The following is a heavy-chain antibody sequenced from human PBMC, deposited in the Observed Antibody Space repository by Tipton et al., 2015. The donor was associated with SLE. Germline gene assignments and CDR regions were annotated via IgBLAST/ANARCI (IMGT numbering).Heavy chain of an antibody. J-gene: IGHJ3*02. V-gene: IGHV3-48*03. Sequence: AVSGFTFSSYEMNWVRQAPGKGLEWVSYISSSGSTIYYADSVKGRFTISRDNAKDSLYLQMNSLRAEDTAVYYCARDLYGSGSYYYDAFDIWGQGTMVTVSS. CDR2: ISSSGSTI. CDR3: ARDLYGSGSYYYDAFDI. D-gene: IGHD3-10*01. CDR1: GFTFSSYE.